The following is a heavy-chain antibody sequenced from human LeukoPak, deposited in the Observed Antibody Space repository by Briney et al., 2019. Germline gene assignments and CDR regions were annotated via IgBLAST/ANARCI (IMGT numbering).Heavy chain of an antibody. CDR1: GLTFSSYS. D-gene: IGHD3-10*01. CDR3: ARIYYGSGSYSLLYYYYMDV. V-gene: IGHV3-21*01. Sequence: PGGSLRLSCAASGLTFSSYSMNWVRQAPGKGLEWVSSISSNSNIYYADSVKGRFTISRDNAKNSLYLQMNSLRAEDTAVYYCARIYYGSGSYSLLYYYYMDVWGKGTTVTVSS. J-gene: IGHJ6*03. CDR2: ISSNSNI.